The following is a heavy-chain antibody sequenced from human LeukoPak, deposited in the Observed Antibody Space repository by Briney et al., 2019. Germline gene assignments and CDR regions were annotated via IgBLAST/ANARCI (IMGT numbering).Heavy chain of an antibody. CDR1: GYTFTSYS. V-gene: IGHV1-46*01. CDR3: ARDQFQISDCVGDCYFDY. CDR2: IKPSGGST. D-gene: IGHD2-21*02. Sequence: ASVKVSCKASGYTFTSYSIQWVRQAPGQGLEWMGIIKPSGGSTSYAQKFQGRVTMTRDTSTSTVYMELSSLRSEDTAVYYCARDQFQISDCVGDCYFDYWGQGTLVTVSS. J-gene: IGHJ4*02.